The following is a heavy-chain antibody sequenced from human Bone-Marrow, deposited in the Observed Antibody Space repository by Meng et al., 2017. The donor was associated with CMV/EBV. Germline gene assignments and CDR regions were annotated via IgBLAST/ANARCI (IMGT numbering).Heavy chain of an antibody. V-gene: IGHV3-23*01. J-gene: IGHJ4*02. CDR1: GFTFSDYV. D-gene: IGHD1-1*01. CDR2: IGSSGGSGGST. CDR3: ARGHTNNWYLDDY. Sequence: SGFTFSDYVMSWVRQAPGRGLEWVSTIGSSGGSGGSTYYADSVQGRFTISRSNSKNMLFLQMNSLRAEDTAMYFCARGHTNNWYLDDYWGQGTLVTVSS.